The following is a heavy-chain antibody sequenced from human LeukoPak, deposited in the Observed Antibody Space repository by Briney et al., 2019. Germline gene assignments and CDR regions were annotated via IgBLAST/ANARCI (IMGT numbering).Heavy chain of an antibody. CDR3: AKDGGFASTQLYYFDY. J-gene: IGHJ4*02. D-gene: IGHD3-16*01. CDR2: ISWNSGSR. V-gene: IGHV3-9*01. CDR1: GFTFDDYA. Sequence: GGSLRLSCAASGFTFDDYAMHWVRQAPGKGLEWVSGISWNSGSRGYADSVKGRFTISRDNAKNSLYLQISSLRAEDTALYYCAKDGGFASTQLYYFDYWGQGTQVTVSS.